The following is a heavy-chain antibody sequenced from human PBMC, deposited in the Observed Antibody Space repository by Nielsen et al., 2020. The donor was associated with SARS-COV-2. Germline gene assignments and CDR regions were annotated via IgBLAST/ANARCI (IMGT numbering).Heavy chain of an antibody. J-gene: IGHJ4*02. D-gene: IGHD2-2*01. Sequence: KVSCKGSGYSFTSYWISWVRQMPGKGLEWMGIIYPGDSDTRYSPSFQGQVTISADKSISTAYLQWSSLKASDTAMYYCARSGGRQYHTFDYWGQGTLVTVSS. CDR3: ARSGGRQYHTFDY. V-gene: IGHV5-51*01. CDR1: GYSFTSYW. CDR2: IYPGDSDT.